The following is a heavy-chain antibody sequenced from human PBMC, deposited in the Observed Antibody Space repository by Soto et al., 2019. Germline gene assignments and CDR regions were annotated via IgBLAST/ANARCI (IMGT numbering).Heavy chain of an antibody. CDR2: IKQDGSEK. Sequence: EVQLVESGGGLVQPGGSLRLSCAASGFTFNTYYMNWVRQAPGKGLEWVANIKQDGSEKYYMDSVRGRFTISRDNAKSALSLQMNRLRAEDTAVYYCARDWGYCSGGTCYTVLDYWGQGTLVTVSS. D-gene: IGHD2-15*01. J-gene: IGHJ4*02. CDR1: GFTFNTYY. V-gene: IGHV3-7*01. CDR3: ARDWGYCSGGTCYTVLDY.